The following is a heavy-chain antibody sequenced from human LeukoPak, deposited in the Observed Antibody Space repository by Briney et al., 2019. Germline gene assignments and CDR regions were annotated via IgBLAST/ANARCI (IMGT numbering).Heavy chain of an antibody. V-gene: IGHV4-39*01. CDR2: IYYSGST. CDR1: GGSISSYY. Sequence: SETLFLTCTVSGGSISSYYWGWIRQPPGKGLEWIGSIYYSGSTYYNPSLQSRVTISVDMSKNQFSLKLNSVTAADTAVYYCASFYCSGGSCYQYFSYYYMDVWGKGTTVTISS. J-gene: IGHJ6*03. CDR3: ASFYCSGGSCYQYFSYYYMDV. D-gene: IGHD2-15*01.